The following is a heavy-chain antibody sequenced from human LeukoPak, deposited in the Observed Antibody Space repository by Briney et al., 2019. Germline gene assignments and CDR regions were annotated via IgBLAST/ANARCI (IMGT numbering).Heavy chain of an antibody. CDR1: GFTFNDYA. D-gene: IGHD2-2*01. CDR3: VKVPSSQYLPSDY. J-gene: IGHJ4*02. V-gene: IGHV3-43*02. Sequence: PGGSLSLSCAASGFTFNDYAMHWVRQAPGKGLEWVSLISGNGVDTYYADSVKGRFTISRDNSKNSLYLQMNSLRTEDTALYYCVKVPSSQYLPSDYWGQGTLVTVSS. CDR2: ISGNGVDT.